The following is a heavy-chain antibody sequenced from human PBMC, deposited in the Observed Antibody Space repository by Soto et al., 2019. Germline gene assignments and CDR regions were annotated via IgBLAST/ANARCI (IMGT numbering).Heavy chain of an antibody. CDR1: GFTFSSYG. D-gene: IGHD3-10*01. Sequence: GGSLRLSCAASGFTFSSYGMHWVRQAPGKGLEWVAVISYDGSNKYYADSVKGRFTISRDNSKNTLYLQMNSLRAEDTAVYYCAKDRSGPNYYYCGMDVWGQGTTVTVSS. V-gene: IGHV3-30*18. CDR3: AKDRSGPNYYYCGMDV. J-gene: IGHJ6*02. CDR2: ISYDGSNK.